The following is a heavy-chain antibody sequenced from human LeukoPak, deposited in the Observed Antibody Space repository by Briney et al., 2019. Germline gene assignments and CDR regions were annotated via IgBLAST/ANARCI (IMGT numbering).Heavy chain of an antibody. V-gene: IGHV3-23*01. Sequence: GGSLRLSCADSGFTFSSYAMSWVRQAPGKGLEWVSAISGSGGRTYYADSVKGRFTMSRDNSKNMLYLQMNSLRAEDTAVYHCAREGDGYPFLPYHWGQETLVTVSS. D-gene: IGHD5-24*01. CDR1: GFTFSSYA. CDR3: AREGDGYPFLPYH. J-gene: IGHJ5*02. CDR2: ISGSGGRT.